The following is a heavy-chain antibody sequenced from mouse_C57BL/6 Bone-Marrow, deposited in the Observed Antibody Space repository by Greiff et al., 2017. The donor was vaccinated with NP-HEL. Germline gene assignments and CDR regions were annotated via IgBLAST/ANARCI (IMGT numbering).Heavy chain of an antibody. J-gene: IGHJ4*01. CDR2: ISDGGSYT. D-gene: IGHD6-5*01. Sequence: EVMLVESGGGLVKPGGSLKLSCAASGFTFSSYAMSWVRQTPEKRLEWVATISDGGSYTYYPDNVKGRFTFSRDNAKNNLYLQMSHLKSEDTAMYYCARDSLCYAMDYWGQGTSVTVSS. CDR3: ARDSLCYAMDY. CDR1: GFTFSSYA. V-gene: IGHV5-4*01.